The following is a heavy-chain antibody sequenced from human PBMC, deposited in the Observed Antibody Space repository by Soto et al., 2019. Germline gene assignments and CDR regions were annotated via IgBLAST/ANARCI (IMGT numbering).Heavy chain of an antibody. Sequence: EVQLVESGGGLVQPGGSLRLSCAASGFTFSSYSMNWVRQAPGKGLEWVSYISSSSSTIYYAECVKGRFTISRDNAKNSLYLQMNSLRDEDTAVYYCAREDRWVLHLEFDYLGQGTLVTVSS. J-gene: IGHJ4*02. CDR3: AREDRWVLHLEFDY. V-gene: IGHV3-48*02. CDR2: ISSSSSTI. CDR1: GFTFSSYS. D-gene: IGHD1-26*01.